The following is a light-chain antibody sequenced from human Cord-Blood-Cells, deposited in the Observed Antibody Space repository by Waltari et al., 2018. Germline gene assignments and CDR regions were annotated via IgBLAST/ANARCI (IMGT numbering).Light chain of an antibody. J-gene: IGLJ2*01. CDR2: QDS. CDR1: KLGDKY. V-gene: IGLV3-1*01. CDR3: QAWDSSTGGV. Sequence: SYELTQSPSVSVSPGQTASITCSGAKLGDKYACWYQQKPGQSPVLVIYQDSKRPSGIPERFSGSNSGNTATLTISGTQAMDEADYYCQAWDSSTGGVFGGGTKLTVL.